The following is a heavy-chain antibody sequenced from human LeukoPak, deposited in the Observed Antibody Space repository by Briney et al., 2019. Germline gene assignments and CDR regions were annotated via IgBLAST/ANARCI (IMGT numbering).Heavy chain of an antibody. V-gene: IGHV4-59*08. CDR3: ARQALRFLEFDGMDV. Sequence: PSETLSLTCTVSGGSISSYYWSWIRQPPGKGLEWIGYIYYSGSTNYNPSLKSRVTISVDTSKNQFSLKLSSVTAADTAVYYCARQALRFLEFDGMDVWGQGTTVIVSS. CDR2: IYYSGST. J-gene: IGHJ6*02. D-gene: IGHD3-3*01. CDR1: GGSISSYY.